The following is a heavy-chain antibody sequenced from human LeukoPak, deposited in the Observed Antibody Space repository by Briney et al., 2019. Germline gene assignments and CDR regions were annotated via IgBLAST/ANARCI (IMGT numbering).Heavy chain of an antibody. Sequence: SETLTLTCTVSGGSISSYYWSWIRQPPGKGLEWIGEINHSGSTNYNPSLKSRVTISVDTSKNQFSLKLSSVTAADTAVYYCAREAAAGPLVDYWGQGTLVTVSS. D-gene: IGHD6-13*01. CDR1: GGSISSYY. CDR3: AREAAAGPLVDY. J-gene: IGHJ4*02. V-gene: IGHV4-34*01. CDR2: INHSGST.